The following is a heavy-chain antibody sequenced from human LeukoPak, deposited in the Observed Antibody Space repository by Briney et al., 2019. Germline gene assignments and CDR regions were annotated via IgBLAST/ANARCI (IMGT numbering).Heavy chain of an antibody. Sequence: GGSLRLSCAASGFTFSAYSMSWVRQAPGKGLEWVSVIYSGGSTYYADSVKGRFTISRDNSKNTLYLQMNSLRAEDTAVYYCARDLSYWGQGTLVTVSS. CDR2: IYSGGST. CDR1: GFTFSAYS. CDR3: ARDLSY. J-gene: IGHJ4*02. V-gene: IGHV3-53*01.